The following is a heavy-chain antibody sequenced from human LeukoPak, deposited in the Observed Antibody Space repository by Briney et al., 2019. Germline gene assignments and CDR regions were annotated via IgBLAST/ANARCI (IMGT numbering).Heavy chain of an antibody. CDR2: INPNSGGT. CDR1: GYTFTGYY. J-gene: IGHJ4*02. V-gene: IGHV1-2*06. CDR3: ERDLGYYDRLDQFDC. Sequence: ASVKVSCKASGYTFTGYYIHWVRQAPGQGLEWMGRINPNSGGTNSAQQFQGRVTLTRDTSISTAYMELSRLRSDDTAVYYCERDLGYYDRLDQFDCWGQGTLVTVFS. D-gene: IGHD3-22*01.